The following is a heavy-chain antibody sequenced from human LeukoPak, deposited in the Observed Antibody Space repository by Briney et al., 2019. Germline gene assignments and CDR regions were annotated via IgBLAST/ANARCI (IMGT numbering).Heavy chain of an antibody. D-gene: IGHD5-24*01. CDR2: IHPSGTF. V-gene: IGHV4-34*01. J-gene: IGHJ4*02. CDR3: ARGRDRSKAGDH. CDR1: GGSCDDYY. Sequence: PSETLSLTCTVYGGSCDDYYCTWIRQPPGKGLEWIGEIHPSGTFYYSSSLRSRATISIDTSKTQFSLRLTSVTAADTAFYYCARGRDRSKAGDHWGQGTLVTVSS.